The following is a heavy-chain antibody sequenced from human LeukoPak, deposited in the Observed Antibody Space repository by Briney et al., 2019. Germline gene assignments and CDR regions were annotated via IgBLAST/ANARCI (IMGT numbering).Heavy chain of an antibody. CDR2: FDPEDGET. Sequence: ASVKVSCKVSGYILSQLSIHWVRQTPGKGLEWMGGFDPEDGETIYAQKFQGRVTMTEDTSTDTAYMELSSLRSEDTAVYYCATDQVTTRAFDIWGQGTMVTVSS. D-gene: IGHD4-11*01. J-gene: IGHJ3*02. CDR1: GYILSQLS. CDR3: ATDQVTTRAFDI. V-gene: IGHV1-24*01.